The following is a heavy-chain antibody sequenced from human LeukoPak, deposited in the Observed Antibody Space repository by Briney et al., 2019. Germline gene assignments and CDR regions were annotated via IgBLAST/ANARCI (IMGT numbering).Heavy chain of an antibody. V-gene: IGHV1-2*06. D-gene: IGHD4-17*01. J-gene: IGHJ4*02. CDR2: INPNSGGT. Sequence: ASVKVSCTASGYTFTVYYMHWVRQAPGQGLEWMGRINPNSGGTNYAQKFQGRVTMTRDTSISTAYMELSRLRSDDTAVYYCARETTTVTTADYWGQGTLVTVSS. CDR1: GYTFTVYY. CDR3: ARETTTVTTADY.